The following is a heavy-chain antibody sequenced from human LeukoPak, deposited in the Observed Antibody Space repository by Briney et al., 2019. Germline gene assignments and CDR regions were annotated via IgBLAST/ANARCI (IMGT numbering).Heavy chain of an antibody. CDR1: EFTFSRYA. V-gene: IGHV3-30*14. CDR2: ISYHGVDK. CDR3: ARAVPTIHHMDV. J-gene: IGHJ6*03. Sequence: HFGRSLRLSCAASEFTFSRYAMHWVRQAPGKGLEWLAVISYHGVDKFYRASVRGRLTISRDNVENTLFLQLGNLSSEDSGVYFCARAVPTIHHMDVWGKGTTVTVSS. D-gene: IGHD5-24*01.